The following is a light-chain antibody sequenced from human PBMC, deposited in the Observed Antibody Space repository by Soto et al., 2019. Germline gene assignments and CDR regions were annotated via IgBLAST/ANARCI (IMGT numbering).Light chain of an antibody. CDR2: GAS. CDR3: QQYNNWWT. V-gene: IGKV3-15*01. Sequence: EIGMTQSPGTLSVSPGERATLSCRASQSVSSNLAWYQQKPGQAPRLLIYGASTRATGIPARFSGSGCGTEFTLTISSLHSEDFAVYYCQQYNNWWTFGQGTKVDIK. J-gene: IGKJ1*01. CDR1: QSVSSN.